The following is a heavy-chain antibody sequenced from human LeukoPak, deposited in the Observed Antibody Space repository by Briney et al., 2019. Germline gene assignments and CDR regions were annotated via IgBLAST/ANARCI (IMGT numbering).Heavy chain of an antibody. V-gene: IGHV3-30-3*01. CDR2: ISYDGSNK. J-gene: IGHJ4*02. CDR3: AGASMVRGVDY. CDR1: GFTSSSYA. D-gene: IGHD3-10*01. Sequence: PGGSLRLSCAASGFTSSSYAMHWVRQAPGKGLEWVAVISYDGSNKYYADSVKGRFTISRDNSKNTLYLQMNSLRAEDTAVYYCAGASMVRGVDYWGQGTLVTVSS.